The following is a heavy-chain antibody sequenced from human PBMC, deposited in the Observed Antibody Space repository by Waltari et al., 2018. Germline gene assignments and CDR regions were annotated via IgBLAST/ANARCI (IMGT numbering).Heavy chain of an antibody. CDR1: GYSFTTNW. Sequence: EVQLVQSGAEVKKPGESLKISCQGSGYSFTTNWIDWVRQVPGKGLEWMGIFYPGDSDTRYSPSFKGQVTISADKSISTAYLQWSSLKASDTAMYYCARHRGSPGYYYGMDVWGQGTMVTVSS. CDR3: ARHRGSPGYYYGMDV. V-gene: IGHV5-51*01. CDR2: FYPGDSDT. J-gene: IGHJ6*02. D-gene: IGHD1-26*01.